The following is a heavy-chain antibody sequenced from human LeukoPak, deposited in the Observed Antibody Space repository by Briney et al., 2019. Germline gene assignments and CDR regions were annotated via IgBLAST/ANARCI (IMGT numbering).Heavy chain of an antibody. CDR3: AKSGSYEYYFDY. V-gene: IGHV1-46*01. D-gene: IGHD1-26*01. Sequence: ASVKVSCKASGYTFTSYWIQWVRQAPGQGLEWMGLINPDGGSTAYAHRFQGRVIMTRDTSTSTAYMDLSSLRSEDTAVYYCAKSGSYEYYFDYWGQGTLVTVSS. J-gene: IGHJ4*02. CDR2: INPDGGST. CDR1: GYTFTSYW.